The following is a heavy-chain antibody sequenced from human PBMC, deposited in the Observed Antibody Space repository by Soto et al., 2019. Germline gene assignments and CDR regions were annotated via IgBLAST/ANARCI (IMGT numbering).Heavy chain of an antibody. CDR3: AKARPSGGYYYVEAFDV. CDR2: VSSTGTSP. V-gene: IGHV3-23*01. D-gene: IGHD3-22*01. Sequence: PWGSLRLSCSASGFTFINYAMIFCRHSPCKWLEWVSGVSSTGTSPYYAGSVQGRFTISRDNSKNMFYLQMKSLRAEDTAIYYCAKARPSGGYYYVEAFDVWGQGTMVTVSS. CDR1: GFTFINYA. J-gene: IGHJ3*01.